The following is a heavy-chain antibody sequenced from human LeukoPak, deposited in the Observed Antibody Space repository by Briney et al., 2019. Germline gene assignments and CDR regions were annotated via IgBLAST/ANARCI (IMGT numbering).Heavy chain of an antibody. CDR3: AKDREDAEYYFDY. CDR2: ISGSGGST. Sequence: GGSLRLSCAASGFTFSSYAMSWVRQAPGKGLEWVSAISGSGGSTYYADSVKGRFTISRDDSKNTLYLQMNSLRAEDTAVYYCAKDREDAEYYFDYWGQGTLVTVSS. D-gene: IGHD2-2*01. V-gene: IGHV3-23*01. J-gene: IGHJ4*02. CDR1: GFTFSSYA.